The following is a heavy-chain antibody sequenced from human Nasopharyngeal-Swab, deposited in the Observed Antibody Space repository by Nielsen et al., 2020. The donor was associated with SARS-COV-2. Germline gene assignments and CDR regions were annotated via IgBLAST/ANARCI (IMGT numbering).Heavy chain of an antibody. Sequence: GESLKISCAASGFTFSSHWMSWVRQAPGKGLEWVANIKQDGSEKYYVDSVKGRFTISRDNAKNSLYLQMNSLRAEDTAVYYCARVEGYYYYYMDVWGKGTTVTVSS. CDR3: ARVEGYYYYYMDV. J-gene: IGHJ6*03. CDR2: IKQDGSEK. V-gene: IGHV3-7*01. CDR1: GFTFSSHW.